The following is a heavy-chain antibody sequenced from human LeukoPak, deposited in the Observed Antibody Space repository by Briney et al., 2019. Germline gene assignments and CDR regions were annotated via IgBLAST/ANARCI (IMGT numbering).Heavy chain of an antibody. V-gene: IGHV4-30-2*01. Sequence: SETLSLTCTVSGGSISSGGYYWSWIRQPPGKGLEWIGYIYHSGSTYYNPSLKSRVTISVDRSKNQFSLKLSSVTAADTAVYYCARWIGGSYSGGNWFDPWGQGTLVTVSS. CDR1: GGSISSGGYY. J-gene: IGHJ5*02. CDR2: IYHSGST. CDR3: ARWIGGSYSGGNWFDP. D-gene: IGHD1-26*01.